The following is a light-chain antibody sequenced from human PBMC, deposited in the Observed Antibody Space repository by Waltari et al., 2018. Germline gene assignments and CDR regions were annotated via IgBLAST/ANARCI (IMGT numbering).Light chain of an antibody. CDR2: GAS. J-gene: IGKJ1*01. CDR3: QQSGDSLWT. Sequence: IVLTQSPATLSLSPGDRATLSCWASQSVPSNFLAWYQHIPGQAPRLLIYGASSRASEIPDRFSGSGSGTGFTLTISELGPEDSAMYYCQQSGDSLWTFGQGTKVEIK. CDR1: QSVPSNF. V-gene: IGKV3-20*01.